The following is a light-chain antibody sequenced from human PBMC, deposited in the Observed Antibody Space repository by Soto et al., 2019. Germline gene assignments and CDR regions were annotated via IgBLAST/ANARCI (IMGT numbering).Light chain of an antibody. CDR1: SSDVGGYNY. CDR2: DVS. Sequence: SALTQPSSVSGSPGQSTTISCTGTSSDVGGYNYVSWYQQHPGKAPKLMIYDVSNRPSGVSNRFSGSKSGNTASLTISGLQAEDEADYYCSSYTSSSTPLYVFGTGTKV. J-gene: IGLJ1*01. CDR3: SSYTSSSTPLYV. V-gene: IGLV2-14*01.